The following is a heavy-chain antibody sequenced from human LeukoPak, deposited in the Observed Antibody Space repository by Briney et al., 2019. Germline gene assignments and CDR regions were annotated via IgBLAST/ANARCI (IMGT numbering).Heavy chain of an antibody. V-gene: IGHV4-34*01. CDR3: ARTLNYYDSSGYLPDLYFDY. D-gene: IGHD3-22*01. J-gene: IGHJ4*02. CDR1: GGSFSGYY. Sequence: SETLSLTCAVYGGSFSGYYWSWIRQPPGKGLEWIGEINHSGSTNYNPSLKSRVTISVDTSKNQFSLKLSSVTAADTAVYYCARTLNYYDSSGYLPDLYFDYWGQGTLVTVSS. CDR2: INHSGST.